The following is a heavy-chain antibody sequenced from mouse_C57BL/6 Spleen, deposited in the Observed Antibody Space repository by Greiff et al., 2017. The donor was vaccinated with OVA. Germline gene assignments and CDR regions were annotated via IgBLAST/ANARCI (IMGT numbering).Heavy chain of an antibody. CDR2: IYPGDGDT. CDR3: ARGGDNGLPYYFDY. CDR1: GYAFSSSW. V-gene: IGHV1-82*01. D-gene: IGHD1-1*02. J-gene: IGHJ2*01. Sequence: QVHVKQSGPELVKPGASVKISCKASGYAFSSSWMNWVKQRPGKGLEWIGRIYPGDGDTNYNGKFKGKATLTADKSSSTASMPLRSLTSEDSSVYFCARGGDNGLPYYFDYWGQGTTLTVSS.